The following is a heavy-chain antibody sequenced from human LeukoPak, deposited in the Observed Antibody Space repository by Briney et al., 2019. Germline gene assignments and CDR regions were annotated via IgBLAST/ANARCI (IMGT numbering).Heavy chain of an antibody. Sequence: GASVKVSCKASGYTFTNYSIHWVRQAPGQGLEWMGLINPSGGSTYYAQTFQGRVTMTRDTSTSTVYMELSSLRSEDTAIYYCARTSEPVAVPDWFDPWGQGTLVTVSS. CDR1: GYTFTNYS. D-gene: IGHD1-14*01. V-gene: IGHV1-46*01. J-gene: IGHJ5*02. CDR2: INPSGGST. CDR3: ARTSEPVAVPDWFDP.